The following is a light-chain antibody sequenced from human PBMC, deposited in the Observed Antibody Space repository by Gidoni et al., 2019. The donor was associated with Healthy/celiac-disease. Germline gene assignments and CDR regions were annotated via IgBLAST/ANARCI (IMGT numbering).Light chain of an antibody. Sequence: QSALTQPASGSGSPGPSSTISCTGTSSDVGGYNYVSWYQQHPGKAPKLMIYEVSNRPSGVSTRFSGSKSGNPASLTISALQAEAEADYYCSSSTSSSTVVFGGGPKLPVL. J-gene: IGLJ2*01. CDR1: SSDVGGYNY. V-gene: IGLV2-14*01. CDR3: SSSTSSSTVV. CDR2: EVS.